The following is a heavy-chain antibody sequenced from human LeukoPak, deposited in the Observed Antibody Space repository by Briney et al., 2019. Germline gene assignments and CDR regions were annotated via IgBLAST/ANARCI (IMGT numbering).Heavy chain of an antibody. Sequence: PSETLSLTCAVYGGSFSGYYWSWIRQPPGKGLEWIGEINHSGSTNYNPSLKSRVTISVDTSKNQFSLKLSSVTAADTAVYYCARHLYGDYAQFDYWGQGTLVTVSS. CDR2: INHSGST. CDR1: GGSFSGYY. J-gene: IGHJ4*02. V-gene: IGHV4-34*01. CDR3: ARHLYGDYAQFDY. D-gene: IGHD4-17*01.